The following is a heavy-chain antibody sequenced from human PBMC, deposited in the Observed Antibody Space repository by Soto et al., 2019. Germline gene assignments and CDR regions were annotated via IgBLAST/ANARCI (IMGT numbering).Heavy chain of an antibody. J-gene: IGHJ4*02. CDR2: ISGSGAGT. V-gene: IGHV3-23*01. CDR3: ANYLTAVGATSPFDY. D-gene: IGHD1-26*01. Sequence: EVQLLESGGGLVQPGGSLRLSCAASGFTFSPYAMTWVRQAPGKGLEWVSAISGSGAGTYYADSVKGRFTISRDNSKNTLYLQMNSLRAEDTAVYYCANYLTAVGATSPFDYWGQGTLVNVSS. CDR1: GFTFSPYA.